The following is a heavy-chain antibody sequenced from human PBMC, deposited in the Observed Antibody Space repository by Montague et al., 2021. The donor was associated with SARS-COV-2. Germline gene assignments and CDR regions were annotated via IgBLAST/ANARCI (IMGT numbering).Heavy chain of an antibody. CDR2: VYYSGST. D-gene: IGHD5-12*01. CDR3: AGDRGRFWHFDL. J-gene: IGHJ2*01. Sequence: SETLSLTCTVSGGSISSYYWNWIRQSPGKGLEWIGYVYYSGSTKYNPSLKSRVTISVDTSKSQMSLRLNSETAADTAVYYCAGDRGRFWHFDLWGRGTLVTASS. V-gene: IGHV4-59*01. CDR1: GGSISSYY.